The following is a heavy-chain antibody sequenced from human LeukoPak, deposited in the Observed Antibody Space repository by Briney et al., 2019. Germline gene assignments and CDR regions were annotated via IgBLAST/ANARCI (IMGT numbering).Heavy chain of an antibody. CDR1: GFTFSSYG. D-gene: IGHD2-2*01. Sequence: AGGSLRLSCAASGFTFSSYGMHWVRQAPGKGLEWVAFIRYDGSNKYYADSVKGRFTISRDNSKNTPYLQMNSLRAEDTAVYYCAKDPVPRYCSSTSCYGIFDAFDIWGQGTMVTVSS. CDR2: IRYDGSNK. V-gene: IGHV3-30*02. CDR3: AKDPVPRYCSSTSCYGIFDAFDI. J-gene: IGHJ3*02.